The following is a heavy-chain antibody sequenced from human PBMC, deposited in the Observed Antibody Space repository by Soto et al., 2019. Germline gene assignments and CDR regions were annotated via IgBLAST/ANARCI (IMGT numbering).Heavy chain of an antibody. CDR1: GFTFSIYA. J-gene: IGHJ3*02. D-gene: IGHD4-17*01. CDR2: ISGSGGST. Sequence: EVQLLEAGGGLVQPGGSLRLSCAASGFTFSIYAMSWVLHAPGKGLEWVSAISGSGGSTYYADSVKGRFTISRDNSKNTLYLQMNSLRAEDTAVYYCAKDIGYGDYVGHDSLDIWGQGTMVTVSS. V-gene: IGHV3-23*01. CDR3: AKDIGYGDYVGHDSLDI.